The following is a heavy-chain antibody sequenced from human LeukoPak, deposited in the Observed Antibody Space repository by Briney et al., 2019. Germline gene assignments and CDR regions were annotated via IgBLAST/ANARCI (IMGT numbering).Heavy chain of an antibody. D-gene: IGHD3-9*01. CDR3: VKDLTGTWSFDY. CDR1: GFTFSNHS. J-gene: IGHJ4*02. Sequence: PGESLRLSCSTSGFTFSNHSMHWVRQAPGKGLEYVSSIGPNGASTLYADSVKGRFTISRDNSKNALYLQLTSLRLEDTALYYCVKDLTGTWSFDYWGQGTLVTVSS. V-gene: IGHV3-64D*06. CDR2: IGPNGAST.